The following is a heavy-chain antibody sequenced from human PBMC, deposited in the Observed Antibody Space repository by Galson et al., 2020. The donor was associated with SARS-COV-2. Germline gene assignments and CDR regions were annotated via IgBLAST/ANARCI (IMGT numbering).Heavy chain of an antibody. CDR2: ISYDGSNK. Sequence: GESLKISCAASGFTFSSYAMHWVRQAPGKGLEWVAVISYDGSNKYYADSVKGRFTISRDNSKNTLYLQMNSLRAEDTAVYYCARALWFGSSPNWFDPWGQGTLVTVSS. CDR3: ARALWFGSSPNWFDP. J-gene: IGHJ5*02. D-gene: IGHD3-10*01. V-gene: IGHV3-30*04. CDR1: GFTFSSYA.